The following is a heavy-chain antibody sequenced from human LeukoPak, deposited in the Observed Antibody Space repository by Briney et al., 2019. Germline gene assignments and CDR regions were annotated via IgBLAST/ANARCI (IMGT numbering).Heavy chain of an antibody. CDR1: GFTFSSYG. CDR3: ARGAIVGASTYYYYYYMDV. J-gene: IGHJ6*03. Sequence: QSGGSLRLSCAASGFTFSSYGMNWVRQAPGKGLEWVSYISSASSTIYYADSVKGRFTISRDNAKNSLFLQMNSLRAEDTAVYYCARGAIVGASTYYYYYYMDVWGKGTTVTVSS. V-gene: IGHV3-48*01. CDR2: ISSASSTI. D-gene: IGHD1-26*01.